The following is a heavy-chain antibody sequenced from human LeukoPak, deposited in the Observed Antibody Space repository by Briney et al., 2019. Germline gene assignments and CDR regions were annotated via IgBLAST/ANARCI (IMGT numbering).Heavy chain of an antibody. V-gene: IGHV4-39*01. CDR2: IYYSGST. Sequence: SETLSLTCTVSGGSISSSSYYWGWIRQPPGKGLEWIGSIYYSGSTYYNPSLKSRVTISVDTSKNQFSLKLSSVTAADTAVYNCASPRYCGGDCYYFDLWGRGTLVTVSS. D-gene: IGHD2-21*02. J-gene: IGHJ2*01. CDR3: ASPRYCGGDCYYFDL. CDR1: GGSISSSSYY.